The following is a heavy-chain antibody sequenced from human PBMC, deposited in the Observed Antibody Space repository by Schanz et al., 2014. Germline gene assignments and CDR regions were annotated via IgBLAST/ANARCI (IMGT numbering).Heavy chain of an antibody. CDR2: IATSSSTR. J-gene: IGHJ1*01. V-gene: IGHV3-48*01. CDR1: GFTISSYS. D-gene: IGHD3-10*01. Sequence: EQLVESGGGLVKRGGSLRLSCAASGFTISSYSMNWVRQAPGKGLEWVSYIATSSSTRHYADSVKGRVTISRDNAKNSVSLQMRRLRVEDTAVYYCASGVHVSSLQKGLQFWGRGTLVIVSS. CDR3: ASGVHVSSLQKGLQF.